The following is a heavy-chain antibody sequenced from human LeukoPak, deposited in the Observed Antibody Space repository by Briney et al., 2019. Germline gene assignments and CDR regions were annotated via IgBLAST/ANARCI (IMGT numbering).Heavy chain of an antibody. Sequence: ASVKVSCKASGGTFSSYAISWVRQAPGQGLEWMGGIIPIFGTANYAQKFQGRVTITADESTSTAYMELSSLRSEDTAVYYCARYCSSTSCYSDNYGMDVWGQGTTVTVSS. CDR2: IIPIFGTA. CDR1: GGTFSSYA. V-gene: IGHV1-69*13. D-gene: IGHD2-2*02. CDR3: ARYCSSTSCYSDNYGMDV. J-gene: IGHJ6*02.